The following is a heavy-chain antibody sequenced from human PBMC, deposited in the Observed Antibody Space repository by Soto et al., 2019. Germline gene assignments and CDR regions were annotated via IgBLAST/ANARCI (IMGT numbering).Heavy chain of an antibody. CDR3: ARGRKSSSPLYYFDY. CDR1: GFTFSSYA. CDR2: ISYDGSNK. V-gene: IGHV3-30*14. Sequence: GGSLRLSCAASGFTFSSYAMHWVRQAPGKGLEWVAVISYDGSNKYYADSVKGRFTISRDNSKNTLYLQMNSLRAEDTAVYYYARGRKSSSPLYYFDYWGQGTLVTVSS. D-gene: IGHD6-6*01. J-gene: IGHJ4*02.